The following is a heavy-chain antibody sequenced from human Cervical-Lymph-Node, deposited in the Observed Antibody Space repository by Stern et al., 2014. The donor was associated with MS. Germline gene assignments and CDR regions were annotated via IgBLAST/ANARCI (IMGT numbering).Heavy chain of an antibody. CDR2: ISADNGDT. Sequence: QLVESGAEVKKPGASVKVSCKASGYFFTSYGISWVRQAPGQGLEWMGWISADNGDTNYAQNVQGRVTMTTDTSTNTAYMELSSLRSDDTALYYCARDSLIRTFGVEEGMDVWGQGTTVTVSS. D-gene: IGHD3-3*01. CDR1: GYFFTSYG. J-gene: IGHJ6*02. V-gene: IGHV1-18*01. CDR3: ARDSLIRTFGVEEGMDV.